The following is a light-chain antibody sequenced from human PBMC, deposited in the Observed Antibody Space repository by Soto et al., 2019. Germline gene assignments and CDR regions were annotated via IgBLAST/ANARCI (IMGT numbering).Light chain of an antibody. V-gene: IGKV3-20*01. J-gene: IGKJ4*01. CDR2: GAF. Sequence: EVVLTQSPGTLSLSPGERATLSCRASQSVSSNYLAWYQQKPGRAPRLLIFGAFFRATGIPDRFSGSASGPDFTLTISGLEPEDFAVYYCQQYDTAPLTFGGGTRVEI. CDR3: QQYDTAPLT. CDR1: QSVSSNY.